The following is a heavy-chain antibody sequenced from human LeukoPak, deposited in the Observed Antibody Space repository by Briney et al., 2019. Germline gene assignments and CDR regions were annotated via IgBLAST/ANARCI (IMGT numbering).Heavy chain of an antibody. J-gene: IGHJ5*02. V-gene: IGHV1-2*02. D-gene: IGHD3-16*02. CDR3: AGSPIMITFGGVIVSGEIDP. CDR1: GYTFNAYY. CDR2: INPNSGGT. Sequence: ASVKVSCKTSGYTFNAYYMHWVRQAPGQGLEWMGWINPNSGGTNYAQKFQGRVTMTRDTSISRAYMELSRLRSDDTAVYYCAGSPIMITFGGVIVSGEIDPWGQGTLVTVSS.